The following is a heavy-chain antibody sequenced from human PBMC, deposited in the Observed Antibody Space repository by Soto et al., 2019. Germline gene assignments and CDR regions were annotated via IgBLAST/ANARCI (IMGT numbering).Heavy chain of an antibody. D-gene: IGHD6-19*01. CDR1: GGSISSSSYY. CDR2: IYYSGST. CDR3: ARLGEVAVRAFDI. J-gene: IGHJ3*02. V-gene: IGHV4-39*01. Sequence: SQTLSLTCTVSGGSISSSSYYWGWIRQPPGKGLEWIGSIYYSGSTYYNPSLKSRVTISVDTSKNQFSLKLSSVTAADTAVYYCARLGEVAVRAFDIWGQGTMVTVSS.